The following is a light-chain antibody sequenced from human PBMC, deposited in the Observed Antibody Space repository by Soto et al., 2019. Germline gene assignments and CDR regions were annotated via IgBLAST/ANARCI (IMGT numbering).Light chain of an antibody. J-gene: IGLJ2*01. CDR1: SSNIGSNY. Sequence: QSVLTQPPSASGTPGQRVTISCSGSSSNIGSNYVYWYQQLPGTAPKLLIYRSNQRPSGVPDRFSGSKSGTSASLAISGLRSEDEAAYYCAAWDDSLSGVVFGGGTKLTVL. CDR3: AAWDDSLSGVV. V-gene: IGLV1-47*01. CDR2: RSN.